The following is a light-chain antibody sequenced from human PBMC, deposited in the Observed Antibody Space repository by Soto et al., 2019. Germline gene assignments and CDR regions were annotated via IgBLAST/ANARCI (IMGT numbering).Light chain of an antibody. J-gene: IGKJ2*01. CDR3: QQYYSTPRT. CDR2: WAS. V-gene: IGKV4-1*01. CDR1: QNILHNSNNKNY. Sequence: DIVMTQSPDSLTVSLGERATFNCRSSQNILHNSNNKNYLAWYQQKPGQPPKLLIYWASTRESGVPDRFSGSGSGTDFTLTISSLQAEDVAVYCCQQYYSTPRTFGLGTKLEI.